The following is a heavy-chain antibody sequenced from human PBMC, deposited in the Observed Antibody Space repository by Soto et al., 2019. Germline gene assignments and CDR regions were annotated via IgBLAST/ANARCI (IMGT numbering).Heavy chain of an antibody. CDR1: GYTFTSYD. D-gene: IGHD6-19*01. J-gene: IGHJ6*03. Sequence: ASVKVSCKASGYTFTSYDINWVRQATGQGLEWMGWMNPNSGNTGYAQKFQGRVTMTRNTSISTAYMELSSLRSEDTALSYCASGRGCSGLSAPLPQYYYYYYMDVWGKGTKVTVSS. V-gene: IGHV1-8*01. CDR2: MNPNSGNT. CDR3: ASGRGCSGLSAPLPQYYYYYYMDV.